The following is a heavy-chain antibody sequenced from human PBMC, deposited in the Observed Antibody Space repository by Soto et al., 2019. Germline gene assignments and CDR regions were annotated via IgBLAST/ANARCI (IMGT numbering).Heavy chain of an antibody. CDR2: ISWNSGSI. J-gene: IGHJ4*02. V-gene: IGHV3-9*01. D-gene: IGHD2-21*02. CDR3: VSGGDYGTYFDY. CDR1: GFTFDDYA. Sequence: GGSLRLSCAASGFTFDDYAMHWVRQAPGKGLEWVSGISWNSGSIGYADSVKGRFTISRDNAKNSLYLQMNSLRAEDTALYYCVSGGDYGTYFDYWGQGTLVTVSS.